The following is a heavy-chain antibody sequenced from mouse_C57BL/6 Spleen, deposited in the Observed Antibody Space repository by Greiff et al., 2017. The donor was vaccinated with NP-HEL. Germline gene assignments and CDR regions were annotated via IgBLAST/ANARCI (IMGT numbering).Heavy chain of an antibody. CDR1: GYTFTSYW. CDR3: ARLFITTVVAEGNAMDY. Sequence: QVQLQQPGAELVKPGASVKMSCKASGYTFTSYWITWVKQRPGQGLEWIGDIYPGSGSTNYNEKFKNKATLTVDTSSSTAYMQLSSLTSEDSAVYYCARLFITTVVAEGNAMDYWGQGTSVTVSS. CDR2: IYPGSGST. D-gene: IGHD1-1*01. J-gene: IGHJ4*01. V-gene: IGHV1-55*01.